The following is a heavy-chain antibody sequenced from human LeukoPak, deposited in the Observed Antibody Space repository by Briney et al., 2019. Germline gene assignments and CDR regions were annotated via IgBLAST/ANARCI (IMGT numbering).Heavy chain of an antibody. CDR2: IDWDDDK. CDR3: ARIRGSMGVVTSYYYMDV. CDR1: GFSLTTSGMC. V-gene: IGHV2-70*11. J-gene: IGHJ6*03. Sequence: SGPALVKPTQTLTLTCTFSGFSLTTSGMCVSWIGQPPGKALEWLARIDWDDDKYYSTSLRTRLTISKDTSKNQVVLTMANMDPVDTATYYCARIRGSMGVVTSYYYMDVWGKGTTVTVSS. D-gene: IGHD2-21*02.